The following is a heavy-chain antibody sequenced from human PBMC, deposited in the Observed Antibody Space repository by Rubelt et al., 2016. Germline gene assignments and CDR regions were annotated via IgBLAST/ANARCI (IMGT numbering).Heavy chain of an antibody. CDR3: ARLGSNYDFWSGYI. CDR2: IYGGGGT. D-gene: IGHD3-3*01. V-gene: IGHV3-66*01. Sequence: EVQLLESGGGLVQPGGSLRLSCAASGFTVISNYMSWVRQAPGKGLEWVSVIYGGGGTYYADSVKGRFTISRDNSRNTVYLKMNSLRAEDTAVYYCARLGSNYDFWSGYIWGQGTLVTVSS. J-gene: IGHJ4*02. CDR1: GFTVISNY.